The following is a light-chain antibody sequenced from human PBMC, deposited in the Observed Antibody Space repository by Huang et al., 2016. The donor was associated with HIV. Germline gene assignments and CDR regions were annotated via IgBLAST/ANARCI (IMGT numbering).Light chain of an antibody. Sequence: ETVLKQSQATLSVSPGERVALSCRARQSVTDNLAWYQQKLGQAPRLLIYGASTRATGVPARFSGSGSGTEFTLTITNLQSEDCAVYYCQQYHHWPPVTFGQGTKVEI. CDR1: QSVTDN. J-gene: IGKJ1*01. CDR2: GAS. V-gene: IGKV3-15*01. CDR3: QQYHHWPPVT.